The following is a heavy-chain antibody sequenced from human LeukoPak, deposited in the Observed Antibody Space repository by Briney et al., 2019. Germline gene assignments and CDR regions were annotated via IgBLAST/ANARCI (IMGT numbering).Heavy chain of an antibody. V-gene: IGHV3-23*01. Sequence: GGSLRLSCLTSGFTLSTNAMSWVRQAPGKGLEWISGISGSGASTYYADSVKGRFTISRDDSRNTLYLQMNSLRGDDTAVYYCVPLGGLGYYQYGMDVWGRGTTVTVSS. CDR1: GFTLSTNA. J-gene: IGHJ6*02. CDR3: VPLGGLGYYQYGMDV. D-gene: IGHD3/OR15-3a*01. CDR2: ISGSGAST.